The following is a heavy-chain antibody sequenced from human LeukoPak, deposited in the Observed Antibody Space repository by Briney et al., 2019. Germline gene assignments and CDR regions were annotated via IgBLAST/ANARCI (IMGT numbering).Heavy chain of an antibody. CDR3: ATAGSGYSSD. D-gene: IGHD6-19*01. CDR2: MNPNSGNT. V-gene: IGHV1-8*01. Sequence: APVKVSCKASGYTFASYDINWVRQATGQGLEWMGWMNPNSGNTDYAQKFQGRVTMTRNTSISTAYMELSSLRSEDTAVYYCATAGSGYSSDWGQGTLVTVSS. J-gene: IGHJ4*02. CDR1: GYTFASYD.